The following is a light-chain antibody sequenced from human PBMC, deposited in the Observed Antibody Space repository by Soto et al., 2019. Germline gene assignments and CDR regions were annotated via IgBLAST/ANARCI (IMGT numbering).Light chain of an antibody. V-gene: IGLV2-14*01. Sequence: QSVLTQPASVSGSPGQSITISCTGTSSDVGGYNYVSWYQQHPGKAPKLMIYEVSNRPAGVSNRFSGSKSGNTASLTISGLQAEDDADYYCSSYTSSSTLPVFGGGTKRTVL. J-gene: IGLJ2*01. CDR3: SSYTSSSTLPV. CDR1: SSDVGGYNY. CDR2: EVS.